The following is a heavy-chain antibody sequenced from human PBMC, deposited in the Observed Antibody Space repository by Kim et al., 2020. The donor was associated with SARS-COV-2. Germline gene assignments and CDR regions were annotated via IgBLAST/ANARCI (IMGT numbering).Heavy chain of an antibody. V-gene: IGHV3-23*01. CDR3: AKRAGFSFAY. D-gene: IGHD6-19*01. Sequence: GGSLRLSCAASGFAFSNYALSWVRQAPGKGLEWVSAINGGGSTFYADSVKGRFTISRDNSQSTLYLQMNSLRAEDTAVYYCAKRAGFSFAYWGQGALVTV. CDR1: GFAFSNYA. CDR2: INGGGST. J-gene: IGHJ4*02.